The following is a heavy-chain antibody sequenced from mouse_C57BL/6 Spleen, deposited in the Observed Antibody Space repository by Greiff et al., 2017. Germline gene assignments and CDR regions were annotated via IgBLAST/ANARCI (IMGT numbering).Heavy chain of an antibody. J-gene: IGHJ4*01. CDR3: ARSDTTGAMDY. CDR2: IYPGDGDT. CDR1: GYAFSSYW. D-gene: IGHD1-1*01. V-gene: IGHV1-80*01. Sequence: QVQLQQSGAELVKPGASVKISCKASGYAFSSYWMNWVKQRPGTGLEWIGQIYPGDGDTNYNGKFKGTATLTADKSSSTAYMQLSRLTSEDAAVYFCARSDTTGAMDYWGKGTSVTVSS.